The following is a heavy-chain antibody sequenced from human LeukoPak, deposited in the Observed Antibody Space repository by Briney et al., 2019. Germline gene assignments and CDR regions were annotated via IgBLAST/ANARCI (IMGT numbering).Heavy chain of an antibody. V-gene: IGHV4-38-2*01. CDR3: ARLKYSSSWYDAFDI. J-gene: IGHJ3*02. D-gene: IGHD6-13*01. Sequence: PSETLSLTCAVSGYSISSGYYWGWIRQPPGKGLEWIRSIYHSGSTYYNPSLKSRVTISVDTSKNQFSLKLSSVTAADTAVYYCARLKYSSSWYDAFDIWGQGTMVTVSS. CDR1: GYSISSGYY. CDR2: IYHSGST.